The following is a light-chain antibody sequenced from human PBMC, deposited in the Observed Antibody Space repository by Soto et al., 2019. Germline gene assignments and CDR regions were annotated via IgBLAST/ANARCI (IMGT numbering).Light chain of an antibody. V-gene: IGKV1-5*03. CDR2: KAS. J-gene: IGKJ2*01. Sequence: IQMTQSPSTLSASVGDRVTITCRASQSISSWLAWYQQKPGKAPKLLIYKASSLESGVPSRFSGGGSGTEFTLTISSLQPDDFATYYCQQYDSYSYTFGQGTKVDIK. CDR1: QSISSW. CDR3: QQYDSYSYT.